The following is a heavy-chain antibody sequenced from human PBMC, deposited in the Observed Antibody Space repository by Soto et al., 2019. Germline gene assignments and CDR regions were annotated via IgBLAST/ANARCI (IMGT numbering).Heavy chain of an antibody. CDR3: AKERSVVATTPDFDY. CDR1: GFTFSSFG. D-gene: IGHD1-26*01. Sequence: QVQLVESGGGVVQPGRSLRLSCAASGFTFSSFGMHWVRQAPGKGLEWVAVASYDGSYKYYADSVKGRFTISSDNSTNSLYLQLTSRISADTACYYLAKERSVVATTPDFDYWGQGTLVTVSS. V-gene: IGHV3-30*18. J-gene: IGHJ4*02. CDR2: ASYDGSYK.